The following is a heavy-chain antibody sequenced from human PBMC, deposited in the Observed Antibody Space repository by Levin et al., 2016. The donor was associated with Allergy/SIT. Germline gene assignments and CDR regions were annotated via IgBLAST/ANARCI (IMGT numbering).Heavy chain of an antibody. J-gene: IGHJ4*02. Sequence: SETLSLTCTVSGNSIRSYYWTWVRQFPGEGLEWIGYMYYSGSFNYNPSLKSRVTISVATSENQVSLKLNSVTPEDTAIYYCARQMGRGRALFFDYWGQGSLVTVSS. CDR3: ARQMGRGRALFFDY. CDR1: GNSIRSYY. V-gene: IGHV4-59*08. CDR2: MYYSGSF. D-gene: IGHD1-26*01.